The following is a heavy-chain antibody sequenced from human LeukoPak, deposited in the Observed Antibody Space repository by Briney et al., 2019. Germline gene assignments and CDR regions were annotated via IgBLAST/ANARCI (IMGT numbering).Heavy chain of an antibody. Sequence: SETLSLTCAVFGASISSGFDYWAWFRQPPGKGLEWIGSMSHSGSAFYNPSLKSRVSISVDTSKNQFSLRVTSVTAADTALYYCARRSLREAYNRFDPWGQGTLVTVSS. CDR3: ARRSLREAYNRFDP. D-gene: IGHD3-10*01. V-gene: IGHV4-39*01. J-gene: IGHJ5*02. CDR1: GASISSGFDY. CDR2: MSHSGSA.